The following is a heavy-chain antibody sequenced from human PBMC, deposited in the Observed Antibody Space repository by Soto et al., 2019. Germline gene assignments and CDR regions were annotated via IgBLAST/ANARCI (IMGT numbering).Heavy chain of an antibody. CDR3: AKGPHTNVGWPYYFES. V-gene: IGHV3-48*02. CDR1: GFSLANYP. CDR2: SSPRGDTI. D-gene: IGHD6-19*01. Sequence: GGSLRLSCVASGFSLANYPMNWVRQTPGKGLEWISYSSPRGDTIYYADSVEGRFTISRDNARNSLSLHMSSLRDEDSALYYCAKGPHTNVGWPYYFESWGQGXPVTVYS. J-gene: IGHJ4*02.